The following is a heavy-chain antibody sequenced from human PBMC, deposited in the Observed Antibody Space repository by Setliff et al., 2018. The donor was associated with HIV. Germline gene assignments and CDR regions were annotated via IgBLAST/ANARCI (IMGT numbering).Heavy chain of an antibody. CDR3: AKDKSELPYYFDY. V-gene: IGHV3-48*01. D-gene: IGHD1-7*01. CDR2: ISSGSRTI. J-gene: IGHJ4*02. CDR1: GFTFNTYS. Sequence: PGGSLRLSCAASGFTFNTYSMNWVRQAPGKGLDWVSYISSGSRTIYYADSVKGRFTISRYNFKNTLYLQMNSLRAQDTAVYYCAKDKSELPYYFDYWGQGTLVTVSS.